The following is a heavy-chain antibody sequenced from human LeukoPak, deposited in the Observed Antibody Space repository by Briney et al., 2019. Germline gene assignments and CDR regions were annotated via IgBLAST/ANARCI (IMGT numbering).Heavy chain of an antibody. V-gene: IGHV3-7*01. Sequence: GGSLRLSCAASGFNFNNYWMVWVRQIPGKGLQWVANIKEDGSEKNYVDSVKGRFTISRDNAKNSLYLQMNSLRAEDTAVYYCARSQVATMGYWGQGTLVTVSS. CDR3: ARSQVATMGY. CDR1: GFNFNNYW. D-gene: IGHD5-12*01. CDR2: IKEDGSEK. J-gene: IGHJ4*02.